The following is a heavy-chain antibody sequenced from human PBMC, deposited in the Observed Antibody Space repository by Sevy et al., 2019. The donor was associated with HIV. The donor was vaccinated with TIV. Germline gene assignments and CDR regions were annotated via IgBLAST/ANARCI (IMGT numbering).Heavy chain of an antibody. CDR3: VREENRELGTIPLDS. CDR1: GFTFSHHN. Sequence: GGSLRLSCAASGFTFSHHNMNWVRQAPGKGLEWISYISKSGSTTYFADSVKGRFTISRDNAKNSLFLEMHSLTDEDTAVYYCVREENRELGTIPLDSWGRGIQVTVSS. D-gene: IGHD7-27*01. CDR2: ISKSGSTT. V-gene: IGHV3-48*02. J-gene: IGHJ4*02.